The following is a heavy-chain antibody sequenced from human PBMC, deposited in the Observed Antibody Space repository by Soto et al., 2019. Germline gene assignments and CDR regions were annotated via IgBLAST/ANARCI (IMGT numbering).Heavy chain of an antibody. V-gene: IGHV1-46*01. Sequence: ASVKVSCKASGYTFTSYYMHWVRQAPGQGLEWMGIINPSGGSTSYAQKFQGRVTMTRDTSTSTVYMELSSLRSEDTAVYYCAREGFTIFGVVTQGDFDYWGQGTLVTVSS. D-gene: IGHD3-3*01. CDR1: GYTFTSYY. CDR3: AREGFTIFGVVTQGDFDY. J-gene: IGHJ4*02. CDR2: INPSGGST.